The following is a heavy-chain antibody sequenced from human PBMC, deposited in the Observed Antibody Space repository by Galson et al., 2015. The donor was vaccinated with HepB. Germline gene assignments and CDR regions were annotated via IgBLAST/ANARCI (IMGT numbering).Heavy chain of an antibody. Sequence: SLRLSCAASGFTFSGSAIHWVRQASGKGPEWVGRIRSKANDYAALYVPQRKGRFIVSSDDSKNMAYLHMMSLKTDGTAVYYCVRSGDLSGYSSQWGQGTLRTVSS. CDR2: IRSKANDYAA. D-gene: IGHD6-13*01. CDR3: VRSGDLSGYSSQ. CDR1: GFTFSGSA. V-gene: IGHV3-73*01. J-gene: IGHJ4*02.